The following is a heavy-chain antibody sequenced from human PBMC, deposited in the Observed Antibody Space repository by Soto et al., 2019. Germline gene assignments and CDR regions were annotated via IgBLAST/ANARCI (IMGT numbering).Heavy chain of an antibody. CDR3: AKPSTSTTVTTCFDY. CDR1: GSTFSSYG. CDR2: ISGSGGTT. V-gene: IGHV3-23*01. J-gene: IGHJ4*02. D-gene: IGHD4-17*01. Sequence: GGSLRLSCAASGSTFSSYGMSWVRQAPGKGLEWVSSISGSGGTTYHADSVKGRFTISRDNSKNTLYLQMNSLRGDDTAVYYCAKPSTSTTVTTCFDYWGQGALVPVSS.